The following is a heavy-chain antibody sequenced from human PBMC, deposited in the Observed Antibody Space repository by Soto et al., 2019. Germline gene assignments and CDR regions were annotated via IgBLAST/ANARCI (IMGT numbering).Heavy chain of an antibody. J-gene: IGHJ4*02. CDR1: GFTFNTYY. Sequence: QVQLVESGGGVVQPGRSLRLSCAASGFTFNTYYMHWVRQAPGKGLEWVAIISNDGNNEFFADAVKGRFTISRDNSKNRRCMQMNSLRPADRAGYDCAKDRSGSWSIDCWGQGTLVSVSS. CDR2: ISNDGNNE. D-gene: IGHD6-13*01. V-gene: IGHV3-30*18. CDR3: AKDRSGSWSIDC.